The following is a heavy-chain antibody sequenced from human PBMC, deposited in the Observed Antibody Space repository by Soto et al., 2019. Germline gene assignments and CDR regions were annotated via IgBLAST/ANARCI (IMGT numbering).Heavy chain of an antibody. CDR1: GFSFGSYA. Sequence: EVQLLESGGGLVQPGGSLRLSCAASGFSFGSYAMSWVRQAPGKGLEWVSGISGSSGSTYYADSVKGRFTISRDNSKNTLFLQMNSLRAEDTALYYCAKDLSSYEYWGQGTLVTVSS. V-gene: IGHV3-23*01. J-gene: IGHJ4*02. CDR3: AKDLSSYEY. CDR2: ISGSSGST. D-gene: IGHD6-19*01.